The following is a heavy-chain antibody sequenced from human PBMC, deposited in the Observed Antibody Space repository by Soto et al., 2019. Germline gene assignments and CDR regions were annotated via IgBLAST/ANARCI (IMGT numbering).Heavy chain of an antibody. Sequence: PGGSLRLSCAASGFTLSGYGMHWVRQAPGKGLVWVSYINSNANSINYADSVKGRFTISRDNAKNTLYLQMNSLRAEDTAVYYCARWFAARDVEGFDPWGQGTLVTVSS. D-gene: IGHD6-6*01. V-gene: IGHV3-74*01. CDR1: GFTLSGYG. J-gene: IGHJ5*02. CDR2: INSNANSI. CDR3: ARWFAARDVEGFDP.